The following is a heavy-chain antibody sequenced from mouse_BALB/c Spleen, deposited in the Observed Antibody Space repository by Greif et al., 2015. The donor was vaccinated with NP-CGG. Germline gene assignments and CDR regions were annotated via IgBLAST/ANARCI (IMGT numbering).Heavy chain of an antibody. CDR2: INPSNGGT. Sequence: QVQLQQSGAELVKPGASVKLSCKASGYTFTSYYMYWVKQRPGQGLEWIGEINPSNGGTNFNEKFKSKATLTVDKSSSTAYMQLSSLTSEDSAVYYCTRGGNWDDDWYFDVWGAGTTVTVSS. V-gene: IGHV1S81*02. CDR3: TRGGNWDDDWYFDV. CDR1: GYTFTSYY. J-gene: IGHJ1*01. D-gene: IGHD4-1*01.